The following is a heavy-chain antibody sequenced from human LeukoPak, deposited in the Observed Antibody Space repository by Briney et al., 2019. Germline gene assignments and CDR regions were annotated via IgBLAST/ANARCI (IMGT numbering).Heavy chain of an antibody. J-gene: IGHJ4*02. CDR2: INHSGST. D-gene: IGHD3-22*01. V-gene: IGHV4-34*01. Sequence: SETLSLTCTVSGGSISSYYWSWIRQPPGKGLEWIGEINHSGSTNYNPSLKSRVTISVDTSKNQFSLKLSSVTAADTAVYYCATFTDDSSGYWAPRWGQGTLVTVSS. CDR1: GGSISSYY. CDR3: ATFTDDSSGYWAPR.